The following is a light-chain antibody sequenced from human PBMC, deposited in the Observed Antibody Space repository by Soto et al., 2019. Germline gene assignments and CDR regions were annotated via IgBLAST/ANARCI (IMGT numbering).Light chain of an antibody. CDR3: QQYNSYSQT. Sequence: DIQMTQSPSTLSASVGDRVTITCRASQSINNWLAWYQQKPGQAPKLLISKASSLESGVPSRFSGSGSGTEFTLTISSLQPEDFATYYCQQYNSYSQTFGPGTKVDIK. CDR2: KAS. J-gene: IGKJ2*01. CDR1: QSINNW. V-gene: IGKV1-5*03.